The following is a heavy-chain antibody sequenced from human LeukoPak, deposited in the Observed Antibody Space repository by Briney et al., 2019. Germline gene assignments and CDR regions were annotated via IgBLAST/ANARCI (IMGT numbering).Heavy chain of an antibody. CDR2: INWNGGST. D-gene: IGHD2-15*01. CDR1: GFTFDDYG. V-gene: IGHV3-20*01. CDR3: ARSTRKYCSGGSCPFDP. J-gene: IGHJ5*02. Sequence: GGSLRLSCAASGFTFDDYGMSWVRQAPGKGLEWVSGINWNGGSTGYADSVKGRFTISRDNAKNSLYLQMNSLRAEDTALYHCARSTRKYCSGGSCPFDPWGQGTLVTVSS.